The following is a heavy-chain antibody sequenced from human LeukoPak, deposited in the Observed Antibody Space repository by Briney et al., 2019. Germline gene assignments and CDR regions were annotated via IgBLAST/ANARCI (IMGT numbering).Heavy chain of an antibody. D-gene: IGHD5-24*01. CDR2: IKQDGSEK. Sequence: GGSLRLSCAASGFTFSSYWMSWVRQAPGKGLEWVANIKQDGSEKYYVDSLKGRFTISRDNAKNSLYLQMNSLRAEDTAVYYCARSGWWMATNFDYWGQGTLVTVSS. CDR3: ARSGWWMATNFDY. CDR1: GFTFSSYW. J-gene: IGHJ4*02. V-gene: IGHV3-7*01.